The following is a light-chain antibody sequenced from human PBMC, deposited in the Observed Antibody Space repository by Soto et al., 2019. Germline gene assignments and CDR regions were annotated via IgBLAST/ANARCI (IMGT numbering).Light chain of an antibody. CDR1: QNISVW. CDR2: DAS. J-gene: IGKJ2*01. V-gene: IGKV1-5*01. Sequence: DIQMTQSPSTLSASVGDGVTITCRASQNISVWLAWYQQRPGKAPKFLMYDASSLETGVPSRFSGSGSGTEFTLTIRSLQPDDSATCYCQQYDSSSPTFGQGTKLEIK. CDR3: QQYDSSSPT.